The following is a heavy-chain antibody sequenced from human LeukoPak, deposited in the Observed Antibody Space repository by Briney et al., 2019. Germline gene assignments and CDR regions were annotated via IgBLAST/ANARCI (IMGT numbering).Heavy chain of an antibody. V-gene: IGHV3-20*04. CDR3: ARDFNSGSYSGPFDY. J-gene: IGHJ4*02. CDR2: INWSGGST. Sequence: GGSLRLSCAASGFTFDDYGMSWVRQAPGKGLELVTGINWSGGSTGHADSVKGRFTISRDNAKNSPYLKMNTLRAEDTALYYCARDFNSGSYSGPFDYWGQGTLVTVSS. CDR1: GFTFDDYG. D-gene: IGHD1-26*01.